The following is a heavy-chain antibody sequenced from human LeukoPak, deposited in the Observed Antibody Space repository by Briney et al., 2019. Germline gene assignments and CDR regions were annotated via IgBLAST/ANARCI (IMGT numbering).Heavy chain of an antibody. Sequence: ASETLSLTCTVSGGSISSYYWSWIRQPPGKGLEWIGYIYYSGSTNYNPSLKSRVTISVDTSKNQFSLKLSSVTAADTAVYYCARARPWVDYWGQGILVTVSS. CDR2: IYYSGST. J-gene: IGHJ4*02. CDR1: GGSISSYY. D-gene: IGHD6-6*01. V-gene: IGHV4-59*01. CDR3: ARARPWVDY.